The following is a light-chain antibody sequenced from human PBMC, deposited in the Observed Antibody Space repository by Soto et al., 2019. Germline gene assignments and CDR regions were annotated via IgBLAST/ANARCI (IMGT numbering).Light chain of an antibody. CDR3: LQDYNYPWT. V-gene: IGKV3-15*01. Sequence: VVSQAAATVSVSHGERATLSCRASQSVSSNLAWYQQKPGQAPRLLIYGASTRATGIPARFSGSGSGTDFTLTISSLQPEDFATYYCLQDYNYPWTFGQGTKVDIK. CDR1: QSVSSN. J-gene: IGKJ1*01. CDR2: GAS.